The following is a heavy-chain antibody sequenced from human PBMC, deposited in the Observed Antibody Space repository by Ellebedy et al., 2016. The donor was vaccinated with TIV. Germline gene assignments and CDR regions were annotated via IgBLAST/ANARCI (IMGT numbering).Heavy chain of an antibody. CDR2: ISGSGGST. CDR1: GFTFSSYA. V-gene: IGHV3-23*01. Sequence: GGSLRLXCAASGFTFSSYAMSWVRQAPGKGLEWVSAISGSGGSTYYADSVKGRFTISRDNSKNTLYLQMNSLRAEDTAVYYCAKQDIVVVPAAITWDYWGQGTLVTVSS. D-gene: IGHD2-2*02. J-gene: IGHJ4*02. CDR3: AKQDIVVVPAAITWDY.